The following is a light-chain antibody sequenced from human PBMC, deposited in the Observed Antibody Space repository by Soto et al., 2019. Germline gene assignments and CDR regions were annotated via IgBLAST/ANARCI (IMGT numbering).Light chain of an antibody. CDR1: SSDVGAYIY. J-gene: IGLJ2*01. Sequence: QSALTQPPSASGSPGQSVTISCTGTSSDVGAYIYVSWYQQHPGKAPKLMIYDFSKRPSGVPDRFSGSKSGNTASLTVSGLRAEDEADYYCSSYAGSNNHVIFGGGTKVTVL. CDR2: DFS. V-gene: IGLV2-8*01. CDR3: SSYAGSNNHVI.